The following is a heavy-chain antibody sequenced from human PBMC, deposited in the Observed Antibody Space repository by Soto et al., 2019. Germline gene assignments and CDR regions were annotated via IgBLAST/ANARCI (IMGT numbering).Heavy chain of an antibody. D-gene: IGHD3-22*01. CDR3: AGGGSIVATRRLMDV. Sequence: QVQLQESGPGLLKPSETLSLTCTVSGGSIRSYCWTWIRQPPGEGLEWIGCICNSGSTNYIPSLKSRVTISVDTQMNQFSLQLSSVTVADTAVYYCAGGGSIVATRRLMDVWGKGTTVTVSS. CDR2: ICNSGST. CDR1: GGSIRSYC. V-gene: IGHV4-59*03. J-gene: IGHJ6*03.